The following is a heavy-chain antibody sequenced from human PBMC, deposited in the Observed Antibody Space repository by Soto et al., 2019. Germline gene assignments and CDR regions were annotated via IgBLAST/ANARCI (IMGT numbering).Heavy chain of an antibody. V-gene: IGHV4-34*01. CDR1: GGSFSGYY. D-gene: IGHD6-13*01. CDR3: ARGTRGYSSSWYAV. CDR2: VYDSGST. Sequence: PSETLSLTCAVYGGSFSGYYWSWIRQPPGKGLEWIGRVYDSGSTNYNPSLKSRVTISVDTSKNQLSLKLSSVTAADTAAYYCARGTRGYSSSWYAVWGQGTTVTVSS. J-gene: IGHJ6*02.